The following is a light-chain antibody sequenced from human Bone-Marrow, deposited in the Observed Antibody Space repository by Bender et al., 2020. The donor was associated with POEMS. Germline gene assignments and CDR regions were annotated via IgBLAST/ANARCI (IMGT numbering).Light chain of an antibody. J-gene: IGLJ2*01. CDR3: TSYTSTSADVV. V-gene: IGLV2-14*03. CDR1: SSDVGGSNH. CDR2: DVS. Sequence: QSALTQPASVSGSPGQSITISCTGTSSDVGGSNHVSWYQHHPGKAPKLMIYDVSNRPSGVSNRFSGSKSGNTASLTISGLQAEDEGDYYCTSYTSTSADVVFGGGTKLTVL.